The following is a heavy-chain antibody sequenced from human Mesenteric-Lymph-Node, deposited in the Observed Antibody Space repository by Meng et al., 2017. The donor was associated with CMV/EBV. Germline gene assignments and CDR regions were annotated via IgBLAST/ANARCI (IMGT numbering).Heavy chain of an antibody. Sequence: GGSLRLSCAASGFTFSNYAMSWVRQAPGKGLEWVAVISYDGSNKYYADSVKGRFTISRDNSKNTLYLQMNSLRAEDTAVYYCARDLFKEKTIFGVVRAYYYYGMDVWGQGTTVTVSS. V-gene: IGHV3-30-3*01. J-gene: IGHJ6*02. CDR3: ARDLFKEKTIFGVVRAYYYYGMDV. CDR2: ISYDGSNK. CDR1: GFTFSNYA. D-gene: IGHD3-3*01.